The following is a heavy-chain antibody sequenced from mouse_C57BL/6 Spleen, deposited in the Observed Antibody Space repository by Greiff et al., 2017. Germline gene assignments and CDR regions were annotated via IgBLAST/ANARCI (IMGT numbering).Heavy chain of an antibody. CDR3: ARYYGSSPATGYFDV. J-gene: IGHJ1*03. V-gene: IGHV14-3*01. CDR1: GFNINNTY. D-gene: IGHD1-1*01. CDR2: LDPANGNT. Sequence: EVQLQQSVAELVRPGASVKLSCTASGFNINNTYMPWVKQRPEQGLEWIGRLDPANGNTKYAPKFQGKATITADTSSNTAYLQLSSLTSEDTAIYYCARYYGSSPATGYFDVWGTGTTVTVSS.